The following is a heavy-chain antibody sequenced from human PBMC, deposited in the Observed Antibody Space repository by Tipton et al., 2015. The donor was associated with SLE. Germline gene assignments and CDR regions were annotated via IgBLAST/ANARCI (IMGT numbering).Heavy chain of an antibody. CDR3: ARLVGAYDILTGYYQRYFDY. CDR1: GYSITRDSNY. D-gene: IGHD3-9*01. Sequence: TLSLTCNVSGYSITRDSNYWTWIRQPARKGLVWIGHIYTSGATNYNPSLKSRVTIVMDKSKNHFSLKLTTVTAADTAVYYCARLVGAYDILTGYYQRYFDYWGQGTLVTVSS. V-gene: IGHV4-61*09. J-gene: IGHJ4*02. CDR2: IYTSGAT.